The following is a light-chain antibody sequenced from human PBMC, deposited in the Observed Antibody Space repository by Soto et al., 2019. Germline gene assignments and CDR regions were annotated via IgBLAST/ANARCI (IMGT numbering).Light chain of an antibody. J-gene: IGKJ4*01. CDR1: QSITSY. CDR3: QQSYSTPRLT. Sequence: DIQMTQSPSSLSASVGDRVTIICRASQSITSYLNWYQQKPGKAPKLLIYAASSLQSGVPSRFSGSGSGTDFTLTISSLQPEDFATYYCQQSYSTPRLTFGGGTKVDIK. V-gene: IGKV1-39*01. CDR2: AAS.